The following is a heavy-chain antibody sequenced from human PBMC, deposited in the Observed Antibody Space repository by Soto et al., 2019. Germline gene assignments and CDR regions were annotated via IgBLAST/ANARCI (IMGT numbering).Heavy chain of an antibody. CDR1: GGTFTNYD. CDR3: AWTVAFCGGNCYLPNFDT. J-gene: IGHJ4*02. Sequence: QVQLVQSGTEVQKPGSSVKLSCKTSGGTFTNYDISWVRQAPGQGLEWMGGIIPLFGSPHYSPKFEGRVTITADEVSTTAHLELSSLRFDDTAVYFGAWTVAFCGGNCYLPNFDTWGQGTLVIVSS. CDR2: IIPLFGSP. D-gene: IGHD2-21*01. V-gene: IGHV1-69*01.